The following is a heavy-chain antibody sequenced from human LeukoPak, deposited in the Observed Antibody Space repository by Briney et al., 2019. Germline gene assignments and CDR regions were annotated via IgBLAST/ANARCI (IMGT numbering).Heavy chain of an antibody. J-gene: IGHJ4*02. CDR3: ARGYCTNGVCYTGGIFDY. D-gene: IGHD2-8*01. CDR1: GFTFSSYE. CDR2: IDSSGSTI. V-gene: IGHV3-48*03. Sequence: PGGSLRLSCAASGFTFSSYEMNWVRQAPGKGLEWVSYIDSSGSTIHYADSVKGRFTISRDNAKNSLYLQMNSLRAEDTAVYYCARGYCTNGVCYTGGIFDYWGQGTLVTVSS.